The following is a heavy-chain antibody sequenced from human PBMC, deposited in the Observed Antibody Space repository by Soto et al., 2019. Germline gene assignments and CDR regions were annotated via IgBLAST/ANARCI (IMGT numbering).Heavy chain of an antibody. V-gene: IGHV1-8*01. J-gene: IGHJ6*02. CDR3: AYGNIPGTYSYYGMDV. D-gene: IGHD1-1*01. Sequence: ASVKVSCKASGYTFTSYDINWVRQATGQGLEWMGWMNPNSGNTGYAQKFQGRVTMTRNTSISTAYMELSSLRSEDTAVYYCAYGNIPGTYSYYGMDVWGQGTTVTVSS. CDR2: MNPNSGNT. CDR1: GYTFTSYD.